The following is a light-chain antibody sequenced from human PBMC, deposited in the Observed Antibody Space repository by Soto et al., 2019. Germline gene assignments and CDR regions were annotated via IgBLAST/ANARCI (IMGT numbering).Light chain of an antibody. CDR3: QQSYSSPPT. CDR1: QSISNH. V-gene: IGKV1-39*01. J-gene: IGKJ1*01. Sequence: DIQMTQFPSTLSASVEDRVIITCRASQSISNHLNWYQQKPGKAPKLLIFAASSLQSGVPSRFSGSRSGPDCTLTISSLQPEDFATYYCQQSYSSPPTFGQGTKVDIK. CDR2: AAS.